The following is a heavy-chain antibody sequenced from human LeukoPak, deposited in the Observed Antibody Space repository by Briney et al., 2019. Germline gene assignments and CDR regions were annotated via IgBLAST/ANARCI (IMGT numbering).Heavy chain of an antibody. Sequence: PGGSLRLSCVASGFPFSSYWMTWVRQAPGKGPEWVANIKQDGSKKSYVDSVKGRFTISRDNAKNSLYLQMNSLRVEDTAFYYCAKDNRRHYTSGPNPDSLHWGQGALVTVSS. V-gene: IGHV3-7*03. J-gene: IGHJ4*02. D-gene: IGHD6-19*01. CDR1: GFPFSSYW. CDR3: AKDNRRHYTSGPNPDSLH. CDR2: IKQDGSKK.